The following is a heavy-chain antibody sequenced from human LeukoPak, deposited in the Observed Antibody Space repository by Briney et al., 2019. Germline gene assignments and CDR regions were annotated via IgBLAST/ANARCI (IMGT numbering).Heavy chain of an antibody. CDR1: GYTFTSYY. J-gene: IGHJ5*02. V-gene: IGHV1-46*01. D-gene: IGHD4-23*01. Sequence: ASVKVSCKASGYTFTSYYMHWVRQSPGQGLEWMGIINPSGGSTSYAQKFQGRVTITRDMSTSTDYMELSSLRSEDTAVYYCARDNSVEDTAWWFDPWGQGTLVTVSS. CDR3: ARDNSVEDTAWWFDP. CDR2: INPSGGST.